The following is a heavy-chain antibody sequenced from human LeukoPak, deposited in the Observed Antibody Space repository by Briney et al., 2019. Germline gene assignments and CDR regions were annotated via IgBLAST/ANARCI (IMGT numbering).Heavy chain of an antibody. D-gene: IGHD2-2*01. CDR2: MNPNSGNT. J-gene: IGHJ4*02. Sequence: ASVKVSCKASGCTFTSYDINWVRQATGQGLEWMGWMNPNSGNTGYAQKFQGRVTMTRNTSIRTSYMELSSLRSEDTAVYYCAIGYCSRTSCSWPSFDYWGQGTLVTVSS. CDR3: AIGYCSRTSCSWPSFDY. CDR1: GCTFTSYD. V-gene: IGHV1-8*01.